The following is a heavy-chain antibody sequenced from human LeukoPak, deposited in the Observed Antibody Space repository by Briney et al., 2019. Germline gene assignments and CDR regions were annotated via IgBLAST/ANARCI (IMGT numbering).Heavy chain of an antibody. J-gene: IGHJ4*02. CDR1: GFTFSTYA. D-gene: IGHD5-18*01. CDR3: ANREGGYTYDPFDY. V-gene: IGHV3-23*01. CDR2: ISGSSDTT. Sequence: GGSLRLSCAASGFTFSTYAMSWVRQAPGRGLEWVSDISGSSDTTYYADSVKGRFTISRDNSKNTLYLQMNSLRAEDTAVYYCANREGGYTYDPFDYWGQGTLVTVSS.